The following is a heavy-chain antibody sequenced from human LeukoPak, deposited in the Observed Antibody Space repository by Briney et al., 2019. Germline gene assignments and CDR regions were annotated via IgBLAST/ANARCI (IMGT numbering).Heavy chain of an antibody. CDR2: IYSGGNT. CDR3: ASWPGGWYGEDS. J-gene: IGHJ4*02. Sequence: GGSLRLSCAASGFTVSNNYMNWVRQAPGKGLEWVSVIYSGGNTYYADSVKGRFTISRDKSKNTVYLQMNSLRVEDTAVYYCASWPGGWYGEDSWGQGTLVTVSS. CDR1: GFTVSNNY. D-gene: IGHD6-19*01. V-gene: IGHV3-66*01.